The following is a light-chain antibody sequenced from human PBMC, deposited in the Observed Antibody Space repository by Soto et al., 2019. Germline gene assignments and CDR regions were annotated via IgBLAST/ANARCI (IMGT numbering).Light chain of an antibody. CDR3: QHYGSSPPWT. V-gene: IGKV3-20*01. J-gene: IGKJ1*01. CDR2: GAS. Sequence: IVMTQSPATLSVSPGERATLSCRASQSVSSNLAWYQQKPGQAPRLPIYGASNRATGIPDRFSGSGSGTDFTLTISRLEPEDFAVYYCQHYGSSPPWTFGRGTKVDIK. CDR1: QSVSSN.